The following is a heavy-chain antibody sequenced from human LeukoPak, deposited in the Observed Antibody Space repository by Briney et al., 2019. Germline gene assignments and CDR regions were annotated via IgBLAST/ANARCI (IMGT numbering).Heavy chain of an antibody. J-gene: IGHJ5*02. Sequence: GGSLRLSCAVSGLTFKLYWMHWVRQAPGRGPVWVSRINDDGSDTTYADSVKGRFTISRDDAKNMLFLQMNSLRAEDTAVYYCVRGGPSTWSWGQGTLVTVSS. CDR2: INDDGSDT. CDR3: VRGGPSTWS. CDR1: GLTFKLYW. V-gene: IGHV3-74*01. D-gene: IGHD2-15*01.